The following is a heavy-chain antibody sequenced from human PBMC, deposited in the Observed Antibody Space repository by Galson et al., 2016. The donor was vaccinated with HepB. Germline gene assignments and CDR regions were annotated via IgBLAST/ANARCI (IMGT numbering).Heavy chain of an antibody. D-gene: IGHD3-10*02. V-gene: IGHV3-30*18. J-gene: IGHJ4*02. CDR1: GFTFSSYG. CDR3: AKDGRINCVRGGFKDYFDY. Sequence: SLRLSCAASGFTFSSYGMHWVRQAPGKGLEWVAVISYDGSNKDYADSVKGRFTISRDNSKNTLYLQMNSLRPEDTAVYYCAKDGRINCVRGGFKDYFDYWGQGALVTVSS. CDR2: ISYDGSNK.